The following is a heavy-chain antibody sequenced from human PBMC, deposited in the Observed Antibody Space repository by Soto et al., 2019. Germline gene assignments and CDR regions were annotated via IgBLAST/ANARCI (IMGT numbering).Heavy chain of an antibody. J-gene: IGHJ6*02. V-gene: IGHV4-34*01. CDR3: ATLLTGTTAYYYGMDV. Sequence: SETLSLTWAVYGGSFSGYYWIWIRQPPGKGLEWIGEINHSGSTNYNPSLKSRVTISVDTSKNQFSLKLSSVTAADTAVYYCATLLTGTTAYYYGMDVWGQGTTVTVSS. CDR1: GGSFSGYY. D-gene: IGHD1-20*01. CDR2: INHSGST.